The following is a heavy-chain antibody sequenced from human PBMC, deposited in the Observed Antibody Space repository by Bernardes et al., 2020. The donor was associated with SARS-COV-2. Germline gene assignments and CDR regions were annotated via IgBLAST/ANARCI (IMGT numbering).Heavy chain of an antibody. V-gene: IGHV3-15*01. Sequence: GGSLRLSCAASGFTFSNAWMSWVRQAPGKGLEWVGRIKSKTDGGTTDYAAPVKGRFTISRDDSKTTLYLQMNSLKTEDTAVYYCTTGRGGGYSYGAFDIWGQGTMVTVSS. D-gene: IGHD5-18*01. CDR2: IKSKTDGGTT. CDR3: TTGRGGGYSYGAFDI. CDR1: GFTFSNAW. J-gene: IGHJ3*02.